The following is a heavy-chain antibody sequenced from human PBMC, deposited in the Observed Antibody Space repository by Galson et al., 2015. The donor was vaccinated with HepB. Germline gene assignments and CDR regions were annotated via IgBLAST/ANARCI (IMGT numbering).Heavy chain of an antibody. CDR2: IRGSSSSGTII. J-gene: IGHJ4*02. CDR3: AREDNGGGWSFDN. CDR1: GFTFSSHS. V-gene: IGHV3-48*02. Sequence: SLRLSCAASGFTFSSHSMNWVRQAPGKGLEWVSYIRGSSSSGTIIYYADYVKGRFTISRDNAKNSLYLQMNSLRDEDTAVYYCAREDNGGGWSFDNWGQGTLVTVSS. D-gene: IGHD2-15*01.